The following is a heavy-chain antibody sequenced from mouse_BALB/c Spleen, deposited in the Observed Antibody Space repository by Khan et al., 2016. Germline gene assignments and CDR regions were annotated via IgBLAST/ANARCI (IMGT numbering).Heavy chain of an antibody. CDR3: ARGAY. J-gene: IGHJ3*01. V-gene: IGHV1-9*01. CDR1: GYIFTNYW. CDR2: ILPGSGNV. Sequence: QGQLQQSGAELMKPGASVKISCNTTGYIFTNYWIEWIKERPGHGLEWIGEILPGSGNVKCYAKFRGTATYTAETSSNTAYMQLSGLSSEASAVYYCARGAYWGPGTMVTVSA.